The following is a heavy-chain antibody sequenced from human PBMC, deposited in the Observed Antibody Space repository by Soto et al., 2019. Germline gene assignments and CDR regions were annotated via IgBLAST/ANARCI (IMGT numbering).Heavy chain of an antibody. Sequence: ASVKVSCKASGGTFSSYTISWVRQATGQGLEWMGWMNPNSGNTAYAQKFQGRVTMTSNASISTAYMELTSLRSEDTAVCYCTRGRWELLLQNNYWFDPWGQGTPVTVSS. CDR3: TRGRWELLLQNNYWFDP. D-gene: IGHD1-26*01. J-gene: IGHJ5*02. CDR2: MNPNSGNT. CDR1: GGTFSSYT. V-gene: IGHV1-8*02.